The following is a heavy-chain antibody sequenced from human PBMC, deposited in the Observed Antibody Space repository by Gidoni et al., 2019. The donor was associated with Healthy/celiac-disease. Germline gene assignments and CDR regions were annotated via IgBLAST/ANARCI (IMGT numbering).Heavy chain of an antibody. CDR1: VFTFSSYA. CDR2: ISGSGGST. V-gene: IGHV3-23*01. D-gene: IGHD4-17*01. CDR3: AKTGYGDLRPNWFDP. J-gene: IGHJ5*02. Sequence: EVQLLESGGGLVQPGGSLRLSCAASVFTFSSYAMSWVRQAPGKGLEWVSAISGSGGSTYYADSVKGRFTISRDNSKNTLYLQMNSLRAEDTAVYYCAKTGYGDLRPNWFDPWGQGTLVTVSS.